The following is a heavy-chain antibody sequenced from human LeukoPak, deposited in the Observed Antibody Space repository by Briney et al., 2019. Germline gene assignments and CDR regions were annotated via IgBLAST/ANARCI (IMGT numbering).Heavy chain of an antibody. CDR2: IYYSGST. Sequence: SETLSLTCAVYGGSFSGYYWSWIRQHPGKGLEWIGYIYYSGSTYYNPSLKSRVTISVDTSKNQFSLKLSSVTAADTAVYYCASGCEQQLVPYPFDYWGQGTLVTVSS. D-gene: IGHD6-13*01. V-gene: IGHV4-31*11. CDR3: ASGCEQQLVPYPFDY. CDR1: GGSFSGYY. J-gene: IGHJ4*02.